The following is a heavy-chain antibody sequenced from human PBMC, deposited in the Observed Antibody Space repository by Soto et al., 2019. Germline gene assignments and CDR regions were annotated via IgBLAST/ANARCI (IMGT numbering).Heavy chain of an antibody. D-gene: IGHD2-2*01. CDR3: ARGSCSSTSCYSFHNWFDP. V-gene: IGHV1-8*01. J-gene: IGHJ5*02. Sequence: ASVKVSCKASGYTFTSYDINWVRQATGQGLERMGWMNPNSGNTGYAQKFQGRVTMTRNTSISTAYMELSSLRSEDTAVYYCARGSCSSTSCYSFHNWFDPWGQGTLVTVSS. CDR1: GYTFTSYD. CDR2: MNPNSGNT.